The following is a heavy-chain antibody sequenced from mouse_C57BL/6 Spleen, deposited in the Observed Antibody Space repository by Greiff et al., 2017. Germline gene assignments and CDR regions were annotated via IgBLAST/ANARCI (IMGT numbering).Heavy chain of an antibody. Sequence: EVQLQQSGPELVKPGASVKISCKASGYSFTDYNMNWVKQSTGQSLEWIGVINPNYGTTSYIQKFKGKATLTVDQSSSTAYMQLNSLTSEDAAVDYCARLAGTFYYFDYWGQGTTLTVSS. V-gene: IGHV1-39*01. D-gene: IGHD4-1*01. CDR2: INPNYGTT. CDR3: ARLAGTFYYFDY. J-gene: IGHJ2*01. CDR1: GYSFTDYN.